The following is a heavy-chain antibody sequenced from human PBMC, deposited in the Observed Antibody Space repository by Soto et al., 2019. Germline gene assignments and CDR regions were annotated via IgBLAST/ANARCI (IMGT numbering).Heavy chain of an antibody. Sequence: PGGSLRLSCAASGFTFSDYGMHWVRQAPGQGLEWVASISYDGSNAHYADSVKGRFTISRDNSNNTLYLQMNSLRAEDTAVYYCAKVRGGLYCSGGSCAQDYMDVWGKGTTVTVSS. V-gene: IGHV3-30*02. CDR3: AKVRGGLYCSGGSCAQDYMDV. CDR2: ISYDGSNA. D-gene: IGHD2-15*01. CDR1: GFTFSDYG. J-gene: IGHJ6*03.